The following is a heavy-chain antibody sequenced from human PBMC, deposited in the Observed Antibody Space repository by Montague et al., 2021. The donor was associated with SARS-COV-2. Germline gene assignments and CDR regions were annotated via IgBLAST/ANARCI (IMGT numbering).Heavy chain of an antibody. V-gene: IGHV4-39*02. D-gene: IGHD5-12*01. Sequence: SETLSLTCTVSGGSISSSNYYWDWIRQPPGKELEWIGSIYDSGSTYYXXXLKSRVTISVDTSKNHFSLKLSSVTAADTAVYYCARRGRKLLPVATTIGGFDIWGQGTMVTVSS. J-gene: IGHJ3*02. CDR2: IYDSGST. CDR1: GGSISSSNYY. CDR3: ARRGRKLLPVATTIGGFDI.